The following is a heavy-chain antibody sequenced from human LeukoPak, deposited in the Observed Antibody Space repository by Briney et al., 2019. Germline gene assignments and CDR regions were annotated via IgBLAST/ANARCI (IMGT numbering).Heavy chain of an antibody. Sequence: PGGSLRLSCAASGLTFSSHWMSWVRRAPGQGLEWVANISPDGDRENYVDSVKGRFSISRDNAKNSLFLQMHSLRAEDTAVYYCASKFPYCSGGSCALGGQGTLVTVSS. CDR2: ISPDGDRE. J-gene: IGHJ4*02. D-gene: IGHD2-15*01. CDR1: GLTFSSHW. CDR3: ASKFPYCSGGSCAL. V-gene: IGHV3-7*01.